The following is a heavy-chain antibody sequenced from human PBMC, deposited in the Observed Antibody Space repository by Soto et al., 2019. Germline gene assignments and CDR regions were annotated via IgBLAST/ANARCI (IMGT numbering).Heavy chain of an antibody. J-gene: IGHJ4*02. CDR1: GFTFSSYG. CDR3: AKEGCSGGICDCLDY. Sequence: QVQLVESGGGVVQPGRSLRLSCAASGFTFSSYGMHWVRQAPGKGLEWVAVMSWDGSDEFYEETVEGRFTVSRDNSRNTLYLQMKSLRPEDTSEYFGAKEGCSGGICDCLDYWGQGTLVTVSS. CDR2: MSWDGSDE. V-gene: IGHV3-30*18. D-gene: IGHD2-15*01.